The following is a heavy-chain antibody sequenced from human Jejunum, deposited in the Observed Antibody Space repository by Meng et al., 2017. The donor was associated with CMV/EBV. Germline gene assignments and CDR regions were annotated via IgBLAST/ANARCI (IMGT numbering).Heavy chain of an antibody. V-gene: IGHV4-34*09. CDR2: IKHRIKV. CDR3: ARSFFAIVEPDVRVNCLDS. Sequence: SNGSSQSPGKRLEWSGEIKHRIKVNYNHSLKSRVSIANDTSQNQISLKLKTMIAADTGVYYSARSFFAIVEPDVRVNCLDSWGQGSLVTVSS. D-gene: IGHD1-26*01. J-gene: IGHJ5*01.